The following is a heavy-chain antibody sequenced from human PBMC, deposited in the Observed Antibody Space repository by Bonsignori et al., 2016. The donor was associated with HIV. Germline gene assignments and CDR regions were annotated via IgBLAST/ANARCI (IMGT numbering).Heavy chain of an antibody. Sequence: WIRQPPGKGLEWVAVIWYDGSNEYYADSVKGRFTISRDNSKNTLYLQMNSLRAEDTAVYYCAKDRSPRGWLQLNIFDYLGQGTLVTVSS. V-gene: IGHV3-33*06. CDR2: IWYDGSNE. CDR3: AKDRSPRGWLQLNIFDY. D-gene: IGHD5-24*01. J-gene: IGHJ4*02.